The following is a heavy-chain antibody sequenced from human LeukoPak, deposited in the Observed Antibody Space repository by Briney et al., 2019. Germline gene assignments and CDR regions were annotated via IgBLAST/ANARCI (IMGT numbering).Heavy chain of an antibody. V-gene: IGHV3-30*04. D-gene: IGHD2-2*02. CDR3: ASGALGYCDSTSCYTQFDY. CDR1: GFTFSSYA. CDR2: ISYDGSNK. J-gene: IGHJ4*02. Sequence: GRSLRLSCEASGFTFSSYAMHWVRQAPGKGLEWVTVISYDGSNKYYADSVKGRITISRDNSKNTLYMQMSSLRAEDTAVYYCASGALGYCDSTSCYTQFDYWGQGTLVTVSS.